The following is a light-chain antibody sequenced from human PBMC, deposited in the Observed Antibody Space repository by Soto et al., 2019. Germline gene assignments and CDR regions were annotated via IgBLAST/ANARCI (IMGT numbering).Light chain of an antibody. J-gene: IGKJ4*01. CDR2: SAS. CDR1: QGVRDD. CDR3: LQESNYPLT. V-gene: IGKV1-6*01. Sequence: IQMTQSPSSLSASVGDRVTITCRASQGVRDDVGWYQQKPGKAPKLLIYSASTLQSGVPSRFSCRWTCTNLTPTNSRPAAGDFATYYCLQESNYPLTFGGGTKVEIK.